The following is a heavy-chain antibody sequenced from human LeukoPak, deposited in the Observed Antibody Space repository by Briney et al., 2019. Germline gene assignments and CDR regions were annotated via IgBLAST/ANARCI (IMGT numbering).Heavy chain of an antibody. CDR1: GFTFSSYS. J-gene: IGHJ4*02. CDR2: ISSSSSYI. D-gene: IGHD6-13*01. CDR3: ARDIAGTDFDY. V-gene: IGHV3-21*01. Sequence: GGSLRLSCAASGFTFSSYSVNWVRQAPGKGLEWVSSISSSSSYIYYADSVKGRFTISRDNAKNSLYLQMNSLRAEDTAVYYCARDIAGTDFDYWGQGTLVTVSS.